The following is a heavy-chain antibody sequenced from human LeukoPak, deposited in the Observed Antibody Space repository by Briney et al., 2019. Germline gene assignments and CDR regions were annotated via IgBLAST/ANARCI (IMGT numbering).Heavy chain of an antibody. D-gene: IGHD1-26*01. CDR3: TRGSLSGSSRDY. V-gene: IGHV1-8*01. J-gene: IGHJ4*02. Sequence: ASVKVSCKASGYAFTGYDIYWVRQATGQGLEWMGWMNPNTGDTGYAQNFQGRLTMTRNTSIDTAYMELSGLRSEDTAIYYCTRGSLSGSSRDYWGQGTLVTVSS. CDR1: GYAFTGYD. CDR2: MNPNTGDT.